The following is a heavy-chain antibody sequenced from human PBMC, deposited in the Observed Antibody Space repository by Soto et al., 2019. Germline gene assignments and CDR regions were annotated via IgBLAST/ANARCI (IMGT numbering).Heavy chain of an antibody. CDR3: ARQIYDSDTGPNFQYYFDS. J-gene: IGHJ4*02. D-gene: IGHD3-22*01. Sequence: GAYLKISCKGSGYSFAGYWITWVRQKPGKGLEWIGRIDPSDSQTHYSPSLRGHVTISVTKSITTVFLQWSSLRASDTAMYYCARQIYDSDTGPNFQYYFDSWGQGTPVTVS. V-gene: IGHV5-10-1*01. CDR2: IDPSDSQT. CDR1: GYSFAGYW.